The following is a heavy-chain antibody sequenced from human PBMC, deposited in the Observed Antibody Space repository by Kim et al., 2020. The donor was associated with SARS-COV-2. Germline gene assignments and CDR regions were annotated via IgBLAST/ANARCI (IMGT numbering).Heavy chain of an antibody. CDR2: ISGDGATT. D-gene: IGHD5-12*01. J-gene: IGHJ5*01. Sequence: GGSLRLSCAAPGLNFYYYAMSWVRQAPGKGLEWVAAISGDGATTFYTDSVKGRFIISRDLSTDTLSLQMHSLRDEDTAIYYCAKPGGSLKNYFDSWGRGTLVTVSS. CDR1: GLNFYYYA. V-gene: IGHV3-23*01. CDR3: AKPGGSLKNYFDS.